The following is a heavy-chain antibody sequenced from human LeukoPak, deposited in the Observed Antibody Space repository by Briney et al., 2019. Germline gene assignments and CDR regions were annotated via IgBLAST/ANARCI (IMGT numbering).Heavy chain of an antibody. V-gene: IGHV4-30-4*01. D-gene: IGHD3-10*01. J-gene: IGHJ4*02. CDR3: ARADVLLWFGLDY. CDR1: GGSISSGDYY. Sequence: SETLSPTCTVSGGSISSGDYYWSWIRQPPGKGLEWIGYIYYSGSTYYNPSLKSRVTISVDTSKNQFSLKLSSVTAADTAVYYCARADVLLWFGLDYWGQGTLVTVSS. CDR2: IYYSGST.